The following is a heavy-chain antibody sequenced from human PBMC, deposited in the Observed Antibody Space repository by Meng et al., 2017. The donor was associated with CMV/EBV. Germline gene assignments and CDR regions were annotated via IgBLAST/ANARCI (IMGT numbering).Heavy chain of an antibody. Sequence: QFQLGQAGAEVEKPRSSVKFSWKGSGDTFTSYGISWVRQAPGQGLEWMGWISAYNGNTNYAQKLQGRVTMTTDTSTSTAYMELRSLRSDDTAVYYCARDSAVGATTFDYWGQGTLVTVSS. J-gene: IGHJ4*02. CDR2: ISAYNGNT. V-gene: IGHV1-18*01. CDR3: ARDSAVGATTFDY. D-gene: IGHD1-26*01. CDR1: GDTFTSYG.